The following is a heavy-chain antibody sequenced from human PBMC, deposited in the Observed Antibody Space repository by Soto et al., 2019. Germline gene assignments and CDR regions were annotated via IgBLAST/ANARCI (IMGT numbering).Heavy chain of an antibody. Sequence: PSATLTLTCTVSGGSISSSSYYWGWIRQPPGKGLEWIGSIYYSGSTYYNPSLNSRVTISVDTSKNQFSLKLSSVTAADTAVYYCARGAYYYDSSGYYSLSPFDYWGQGTLVTVSS. CDR2: IYYSGST. J-gene: IGHJ4*02. V-gene: IGHV4-39*01. D-gene: IGHD3-22*01. CDR1: GGSISSSSYY. CDR3: ARGAYYYDSSGYYSLSPFDY.